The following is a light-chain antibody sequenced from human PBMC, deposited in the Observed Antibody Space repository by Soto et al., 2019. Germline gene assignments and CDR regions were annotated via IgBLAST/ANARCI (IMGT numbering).Light chain of an antibody. CDR2: GAS. CDR3: LQDNNYPWT. J-gene: IGKJ1*01. Sequence: AIQMTQSPSSLSASVGDRVTISCRASQGIGNALGWYQQKPGKPPKVLIYGASNLQSGVPPRFSGSGSGTDFALAISSLQPDEPSTYSCLQDNNYPWTFGQGTKVDIK. V-gene: IGKV1-6*01. CDR1: QGIGNA.